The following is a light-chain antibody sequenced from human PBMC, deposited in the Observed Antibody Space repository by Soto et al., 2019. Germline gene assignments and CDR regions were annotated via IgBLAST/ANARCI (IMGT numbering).Light chain of an antibody. CDR1: QIISSY. CDR2: AAS. J-gene: IGKJ4*01. V-gene: IGKV1-39*01. Sequence: DIQMTQSPSSLSASVGDRVTITCRASQIISSYLNWYQQILGQAPRLLIYAASSLQSGVPSRFSGSGSGTDFTLTITSVQPEDFATYYCQQSYSTPPHFGGGTKVEIK. CDR3: QQSYSTPPH.